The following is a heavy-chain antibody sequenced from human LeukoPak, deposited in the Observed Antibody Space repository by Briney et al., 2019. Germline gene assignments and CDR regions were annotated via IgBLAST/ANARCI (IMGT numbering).Heavy chain of an antibody. V-gene: IGHV4-59*08. J-gene: IGHJ3*02. D-gene: IGHD3-3*01. CDR3: ARLSTIFGVVTLDAFDI. Sequence: PSETLSLTCTVSGGSISSYYWSWIRQPPGKGLEWIGYIYYSGSTNYNPSFKSRVTISVDTSKNQFSLKLSSVTAADTAVYYCARLSTIFGVVTLDAFDIWGQGTMVTVSS. CDR1: GGSISSYY. CDR2: IYYSGST.